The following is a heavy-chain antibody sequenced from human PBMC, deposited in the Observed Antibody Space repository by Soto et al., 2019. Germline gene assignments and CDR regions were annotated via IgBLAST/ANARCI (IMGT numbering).Heavy chain of an antibody. Sequence: QVQLQQWGAGLLKPSETLSLTCAVYGGSFSGYYWSWIRQPPGKGLEWIGEINHSGSTNYNPSLKSRGTISVDTSKNQFSLKLSSVTAADTAVYYCATSGYSYGFDYWGQGTLVTVSS. D-gene: IGHD5-18*01. CDR1: GGSFSGYY. CDR3: ATSGYSYGFDY. V-gene: IGHV4-34*01. J-gene: IGHJ4*02. CDR2: INHSGST.